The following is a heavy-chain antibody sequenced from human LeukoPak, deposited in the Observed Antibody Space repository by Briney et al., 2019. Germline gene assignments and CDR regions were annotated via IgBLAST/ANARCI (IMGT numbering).Heavy chain of an antibody. Sequence: GGSLRLSCAASGFTFSSYSMNWVRQAPGKGLEWVSSISSSSSYIYYADSVKGRFTISRDNAKNSLYLQMNSLRAEDTAVYYCARDPLYCSSTSCYVSSYFDYWGQGTLVTVSS. D-gene: IGHD2-2*01. CDR1: GFTFSSYS. CDR3: ARDPLYCSSTSCYVSSYFDY. CDR2: ISSSSSYI. J-gene: IGHJ4*02. V-gene: IGHV3-21*01.